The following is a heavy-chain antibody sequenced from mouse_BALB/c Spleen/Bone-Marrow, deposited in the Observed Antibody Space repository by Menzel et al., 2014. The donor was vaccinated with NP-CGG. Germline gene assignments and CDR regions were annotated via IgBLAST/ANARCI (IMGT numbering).Heavy chain of an antibody. CDR1: GFTFRSFG. D-gene: IGHD2-3*01. CDR3: VRGGYYVPSYFDS. Sequence: EVKLMESGGGLVQPGGSRKLSCAASGFTFRSFGMHWARQAPEKGLEWVAYISGGTSTIYYADTVKGRFTISRDNSNNTLFLQMTSLRSEDTAMYYCVRGGYYVPSYFDSWGQGTTLTVSS. J-gene: IGHJ2*01. V-gene: IGHV5-17*02. CDR2: ISGGTSTI.